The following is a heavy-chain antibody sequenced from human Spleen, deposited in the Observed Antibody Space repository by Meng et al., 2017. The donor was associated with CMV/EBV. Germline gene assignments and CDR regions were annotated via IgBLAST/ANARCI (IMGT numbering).Heavy chain of an antibody. J-gene: IGHJ4*02. Sequence: AASGFSFSNFAMHWVRQAPGKGLEWVAFVRFDGTTQYYLDSVKGRFFISRDNSNNTVVLQMNNLRPEDTALYYCAKPVGYSSGWFSGWGQGTLVTVSS. CDR2: VRFDGTTQ. V-gene: IGHV3-30*02. CDR3: AKPVGYSSGWFSG. CDR1: GFSFSNFA. D-gene: IGHD6-19*01.